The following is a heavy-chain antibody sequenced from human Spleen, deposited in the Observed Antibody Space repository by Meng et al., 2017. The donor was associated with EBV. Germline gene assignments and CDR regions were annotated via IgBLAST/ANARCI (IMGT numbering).Heavy chain of an antibody. CDR2: IRASGGST. V-gene: IGHV3-23*01. CDR3: AKVGQGLRYFDFDY. J-gene: IGHJ4*02. Sequence: EVQLXXXXXGLVXPXXXLRLXXXASGFAFNNYDMSWVRQAPGRGLEWVSAIRASGGSTYYADSVVGRFTISRDNSKNTLSLQMNRLRAEDTAIYYCAKVGQGLRYFDFDYWGQGTLVTVSS. D-gene: IGHD3-9*01. CDR1: GFAFNNYD.